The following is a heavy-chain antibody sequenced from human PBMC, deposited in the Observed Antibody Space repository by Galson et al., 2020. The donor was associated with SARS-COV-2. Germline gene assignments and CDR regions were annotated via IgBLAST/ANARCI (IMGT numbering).Heavy chain of an antibody. V-gene: IGHV1-18*01. J-gene: IGHJ3*02. CDR2: ISAYNGNT. Sequence: ASVKVSCKASGYTFTSYGISWVRQAPGQGLEWMGWISAYNGNTNYAQKLQGRVTMTTDTSTSTAYMELRSLRSDDTAVYYCARDIVGDIVVVPTGGDAFDIWGQGTMVTVSS. CDR1: GYTFTSYG. D-gene: IGHD2-2*01. CDR3: ARDIVGDIVVVPTGGDAFDI.